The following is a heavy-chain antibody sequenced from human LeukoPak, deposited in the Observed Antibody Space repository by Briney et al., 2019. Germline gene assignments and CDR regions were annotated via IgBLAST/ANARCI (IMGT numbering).Heavy chain of an antibody. CDR2: ISYDGSNK. J-gene: IGHJ4*02. CDR3: AKSSSGCYLDY. V-gene: IGHV3-30*18. D-gene: IGHD3-22*01. Sequence: GGSLGLSCAASGFTFSSYGMHWVRQAPGKGLEWVAVISYDGSNKYYADSVKGRLTISRDNSKNTLYLQMNSLRAEDTAVYYCAKSSSGCYLDYWGQGTLVTVSS. CDR1: GFTFSSYG.